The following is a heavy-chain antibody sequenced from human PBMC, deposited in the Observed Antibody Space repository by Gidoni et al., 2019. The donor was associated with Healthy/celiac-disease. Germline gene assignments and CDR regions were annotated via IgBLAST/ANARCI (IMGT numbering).Heavy chain of an antibody. D-gene: IGHD3-3*01. CDR3: ARLGSDFWSGSMVPYYYMDV. V-gene: IGHV3-48*03. CDR1: GFTFSSYE. Sequence: EVQLVEAGGALVQPGGSLRLSCAASGFTFSSYEMIWVRQAPGKGRDWVSYISSSGSHIYYADSVKGRFTISRDNAKNSLYLQMNSLRAEDTAVYYCARLGSDFWSGSMVPYYYMDVWGKGTTVTVSS. CDR2: ISSSGSHI. J-gene: IGHJ6*03.